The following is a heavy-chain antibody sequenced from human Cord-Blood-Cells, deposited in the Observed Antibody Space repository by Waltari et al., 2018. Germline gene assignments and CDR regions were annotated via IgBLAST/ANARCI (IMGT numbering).Heavy chain of an antibody. CDR3: AREEGG. Sequence: QVQLQQWGAALLTPSATLSHTCAVYGGSFSGYYCSWIRQPPGKGLEWSVAINHTGSTNYHPSLKSRVAISVDTAKNQFSLKLSSVAAADTAVDYCAREEGGWGQGTLVTVSS. D-gene: IGHD3-16*01. CDR1: GGSFSGYY. CDR2: INHTGST. V-gene: IGHV4-34*01. J-gene: IGHJ4*02.